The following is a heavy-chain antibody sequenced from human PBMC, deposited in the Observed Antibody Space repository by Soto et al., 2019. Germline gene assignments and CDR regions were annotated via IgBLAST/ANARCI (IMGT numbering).Heavy chain of an antibody. J-gene: IGHJ6*02. CDR3: ARDVAAIYPYYYYYDMDV. V-gene: IGHV4-31*03. CDR1: GGSISSGGYY. Sequence: PSETLSLTCTVSGGSISSGGYYWSWIRQHPGKGLEWIGYIYYSGSTYYNPSLKSRVTISVDTSKNQFSLKLSSVTAADTAVYYCARDVAAIYPYYYYYDMDVWGQGTTVTVSS. CDR2: IYYSGST. D-gene: IGHD2-21*02.